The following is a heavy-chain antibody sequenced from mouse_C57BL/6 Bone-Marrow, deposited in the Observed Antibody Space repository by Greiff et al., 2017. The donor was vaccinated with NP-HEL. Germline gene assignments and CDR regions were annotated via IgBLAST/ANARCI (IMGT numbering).Heavy chain of an antibody. Sequence: EVQLQESGPVLVKPGASVKMSCKASGYTFTDYYMNWVKQSHGKSLEWIGVINPYNGGTSYNQKFKGKATLTVDKSSSTAYMELNSLTSEDSAVYYCAVGSSSYYFDYWGQGTTLTVSS. CDR2: INPYNGGT. J-gene: IGHJ2*01. D-gene: IGHD1-1*01. CDR3: AVGSSSYYFDY. CDR1: GYTFTDYY. V-gene: IGHV1-19*01.